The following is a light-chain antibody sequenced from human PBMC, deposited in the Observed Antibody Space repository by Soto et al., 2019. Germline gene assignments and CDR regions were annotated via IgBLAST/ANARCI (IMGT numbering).Light chain of an antibody. J-gene: IGKJ3*01. V-gene: IGKV3-20*01. CDR1: QTISSNN. Sequence: EVVLTQSPGTLSLSPGERGALSGRASQTISSNNLAWYQQRPGQAPTLLIYDASSRATGIPDRFNGSGSRTDFTLTISRLEPEDFAVYYCQHYGASPGAFGPGTKVDIK. CDR2: DAS. CDR3: QHYGASPGA.